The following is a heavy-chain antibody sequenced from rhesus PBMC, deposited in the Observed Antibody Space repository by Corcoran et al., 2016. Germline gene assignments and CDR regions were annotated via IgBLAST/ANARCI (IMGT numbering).Heavy chain of an antibody. J-gene: IGHJ4*01. Sequence: QLPLQESGPGLVKPSETLSVTCAVSGGSISISYWSWLRQAPGKGLEWIGYISGRGSSTNYNPSLKSRVTLSVDTSKNQLSLKLSSVTAADTAVYYCARGGSYYYDHYFDYWGQGVLVTVSS. CDR1: GGSISISY. CDR3: ARGGSYYYDHYFDY. D-gene: IGHD3-16*01. V-gene: IGHV4-169*01. CDR2: ISGRGSST.